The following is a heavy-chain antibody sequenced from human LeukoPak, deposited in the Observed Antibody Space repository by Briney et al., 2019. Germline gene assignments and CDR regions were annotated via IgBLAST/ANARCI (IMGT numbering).Heavy chain of an antibody. V-gene: IGHV1-2*02. CDR3: ARGYYDSSGYYPWGY. Sequence: ASVKVSCKASGYTFTGYYMHWVRQAPGQGLEWMGWINPNSGGTNYAQKFQGRVTMTRDTSISTAYMELSTLRSDDTAVYYCARGYYDSSGYYPWGYWGPGTLVTVSS. CDR1: GYTFTGYY. CDR2: INPNSGGT. D-gene: IGHD3-22*01. J-gene: IGHJ4*02.